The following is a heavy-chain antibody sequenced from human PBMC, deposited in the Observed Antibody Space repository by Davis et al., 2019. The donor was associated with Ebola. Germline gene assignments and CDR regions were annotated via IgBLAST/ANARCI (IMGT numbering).Heavy chain of an antibody. CDR1: GGSISSDHW. V-gene: IGHV4-4*02. CDR3: GRGPYGLDV. J-gene: IGHJ6*02. Sequence: PGGSLRLSCAVSGGSISSDHWWTWVRQPPGKGLQWIGEIDHGGTTNYDPSLKSRVTISLDKSKNQFSLKLTSVTAADTAVYYCGRGPYGLDVWGQGTTVTVSS. CDR2: IDHGGTT.